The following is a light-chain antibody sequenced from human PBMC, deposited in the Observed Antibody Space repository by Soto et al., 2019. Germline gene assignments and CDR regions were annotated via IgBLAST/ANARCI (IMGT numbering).Light chain of an antibody. CDR2: LGS. J-gene: IGKJ5*01. CDR3: MQAVQTIT. Sequence: DIVMTQSPLSLPVTPGESASISCRSSQSLLHSNGYDYLDWYLQKPGQSPQLLIYLGSNRASGVPDRFSGSGSGTDFTLKISRVEAEDVGVYYCMQAVQTITFGQGTRLEIK. V-gene: IGKV2-28*01. CDR1: QSLLHSNGYDY.